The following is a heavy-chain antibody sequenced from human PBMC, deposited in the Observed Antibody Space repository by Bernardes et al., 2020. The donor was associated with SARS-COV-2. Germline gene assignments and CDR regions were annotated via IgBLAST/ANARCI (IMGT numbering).Heavy chain of an antibody. D-gene: IGHD2-2*01. CDR2: MSSGGTYI. CDR1: GFTFSSYS. V-gene: IGHV3-21*01. CDR3: ARVYCSSISCFLDY. J-gene: IGHJ4*02. Sequence: GGSLRLSCAASGFTFSSYSMNWVRQAPGKGLEWVSSMSSGGTYIYYTDSVKGRFTISRDNAKNSLYVQMNSLRAEDTAVYYCARVYCSSISCFLDYWGQGTLVTVSS.